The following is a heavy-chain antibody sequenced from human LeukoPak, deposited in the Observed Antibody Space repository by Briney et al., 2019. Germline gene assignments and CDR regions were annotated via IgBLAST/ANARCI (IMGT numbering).Heavy chain of an antibody. CDR2: ISGSGDAT. J-gene: IGHJ4*02. CDR3: AKGAVGGYDY. Sequence: PGGSLRLSCAASGFTFSGYTITWVRQAPGKGLEWVSAISGSGDATYYADSVKGRFTISRDNPKNTLYLQMNSLRAEDTAVYTCAKGAVGGYDYWGQGTLVTVSS. D-gene: IGHD5-12*01. V-gene: IGHV3-23*01. CDR1: GFTFSGYT.